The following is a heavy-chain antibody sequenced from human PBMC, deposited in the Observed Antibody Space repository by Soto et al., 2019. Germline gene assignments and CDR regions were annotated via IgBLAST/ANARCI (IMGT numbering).Heavy chain of an antibody. J-gene: IGHJ4*02. CDR2: ISYDGSNK. CDR1: GFTFSSYA. D-gene: IGHD1-20*01. Sequence: GGYPRLSCAASGFTFSSYAMHWVRQAPGKGLEWVAVISYDGSNKYYADSVKGRFTISRDNSKNTLYLQMNSLRAEDTAVYYCAKEYNWNDVGYCGQGSLVIVSS. CDR3: AKEYNWNDVGY. V-gene: IGHV3-30-3*02.